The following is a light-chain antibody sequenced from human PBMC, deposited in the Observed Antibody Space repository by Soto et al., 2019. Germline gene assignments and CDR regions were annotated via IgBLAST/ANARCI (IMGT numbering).Light chain of an antibody. Sequence: QSALTQPASVSGSPGQSITISCTGTISDVGTYNYVSWYQQHPGKAPKLMLYEVTKRPSGVSNRFSGSKSGTTASLTISGLQAEDEADYYCSSYTSSNSVVFGGGTKLTVL. CDR3: SSYTSSNSVV. CDR1: ISDVGTYNY. V-gene: IGLV2-14*02. J-gene: IGLJ2*01. CDR2: EVT.